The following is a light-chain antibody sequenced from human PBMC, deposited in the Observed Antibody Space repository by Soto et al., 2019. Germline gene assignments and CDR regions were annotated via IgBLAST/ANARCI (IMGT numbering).Light chain of an antibody. J-gene: IGLJ1*01. V-gene: IGLV2-14*03. Sequence: QSALTQPASMSGSPGQSITISCTGTRSDVGGYNYVYWHQHHPGKAPKLIIYDVTNRPSGVSDRFSGSKSGNTASLTISGLQAEDEADYYCCSYTGSSTYVFVPGTKVTVL. CDR2: DVT. CDR3: CSYTGSSTYV. CDR1: RSDVGGYNY.